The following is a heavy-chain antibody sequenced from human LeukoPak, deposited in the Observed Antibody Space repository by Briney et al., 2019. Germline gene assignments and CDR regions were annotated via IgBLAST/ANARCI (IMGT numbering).Heavy chain of an antibody. CDR3: ARHGGSSWYFAFDY. D-gene: IGHD6-13*01. CDR2: IYYSGSA. J-gene: IGHJ4*02. CDR1: GGSISSSSYY. V-gene: IGHV4-39*01. Sequence: SETLSLTCTVSGGSISSSSYYWGWIRQPPGKGLEWIGSIYYSGSAYYNPSLKSRVTISVDTSKNQFSLKLSSVTAANTAVYYCARHGGSSWYFAFDYWGQGTLVTVSS.